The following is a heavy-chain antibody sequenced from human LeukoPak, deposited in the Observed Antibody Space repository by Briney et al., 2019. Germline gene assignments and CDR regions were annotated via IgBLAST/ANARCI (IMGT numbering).Heavy chain of an antibody. CDR3: AILWFGELLYGDDY. J-gene: IGHJ4*02. CDR1: GGSISSSSYY. D-gene: IGHD3-10*01. Sequence: DPSETLSLTCTVSGGSISSSSYYWGWIRQPPGKGLEWIGSIYYSGSTYYNPSLKSRVTISVDTSKNQFSLKLSSVTAADTAVYYCAILWFGELLYGDDYWGQGTLVTVSS. CDR2: IYYSGST. V-gene: IGHV4-39*01.